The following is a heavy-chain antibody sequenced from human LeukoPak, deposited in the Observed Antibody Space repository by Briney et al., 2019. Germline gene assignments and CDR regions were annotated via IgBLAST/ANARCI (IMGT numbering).Heavy chain of an antibody. CDR1: GGSVSSSKW. CDR2: VYHDGGT. V-gene: IGHV4-4*02. Sequence: PSETLSLTCVVSGGSVSSSKWWSWVRQPPGKGLEWIGQVYHDGGTKYNPSLKSRVTILVDKSKNQFSLKLSSVTAADTAVYFCASQYGSGHSHFDYWGQGTLVFVSP. D-gene: IGHD3-10*01. J-gene: IGHJ4*02. CDR3: ASQYGSGHSHFDY.